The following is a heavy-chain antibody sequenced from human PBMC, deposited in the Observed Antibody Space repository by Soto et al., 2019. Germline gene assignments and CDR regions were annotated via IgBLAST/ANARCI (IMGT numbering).Heavy chain of an antibody. CDR2: INAGNGNT. V-gene: IGHV1-3*01. CDR1: GYTFTSYA. Sequence: QVQLVQSGAEVKKPGASVKVSCKASGYTFTSYAMHWVRQAPGQRLEWMGWINAGNGNTKYSQKFQGRVTITRDTSASTAYMELSSLRSEDTAVYSCARGCRGGDADWFDPWGQGTLVTVSS. CDR3: ARGCRGGDADWFDP. J-gene: IGHJ5*02. D-gene: IGHD2-21*02.